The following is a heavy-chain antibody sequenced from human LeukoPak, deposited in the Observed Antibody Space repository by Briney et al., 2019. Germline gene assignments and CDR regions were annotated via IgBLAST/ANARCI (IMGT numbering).Heavy chain of an antibody. J-gene: IGHJ6*02. D-gene: IGHD4-11*01. V-gene: IGHV4-59*08. CDR3: ARQTRDYSNYYYYDCVIDV. CDR2: IYFGGSP. Sequence: SETVSLTCRVSGGSISCYYWSWIRQPPGKGLEWIGYIYFGGSPNHNPSLKSRVTISLDTSKNQFSLKLSSVTAADTAVYYCARQTRDYSNYYYYDCVIDVWGQGTTVTVSS. CDR1: GGSISCYY.